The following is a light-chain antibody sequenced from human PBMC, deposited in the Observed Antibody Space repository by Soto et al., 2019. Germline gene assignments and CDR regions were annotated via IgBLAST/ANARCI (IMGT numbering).Light chain of an antibody. V-gene: IGKV3-11*01. CDR3: QQRSNWPPIT. Sequence: EIVLTQSPATLSLSPGERATLSCRASQSVSSYLAWYQQKPGQAPRLLIYDASNRATGIPARFSGGGSGTDFTLTISSLEPEDFAVYYCQQRSNWPPITFGQGDTTGD. J-gene: IGKJ5*01. CDR2: DAS. CDR1: QSVSSY.